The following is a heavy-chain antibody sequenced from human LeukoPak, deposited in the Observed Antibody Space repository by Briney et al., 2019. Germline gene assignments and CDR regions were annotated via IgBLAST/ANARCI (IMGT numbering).Heavy chain of an antibody. V-gene: IGHV4-39*07. CDR1: GGSISSSSYY. D-gene: IGHD1-26*01. Sequence: SETLSLTRTVSGGSISSSSYYWGWIRQPPGKGLEWIGSIYYSGSTYYNPSLKSRVTISVDTSKNQFSLKLSSVTAADTAVYYCATRVGVHMDVWGKGTTVTISS. J-gene: IGHJ6*03. CDR3: ATRVGVHMDV. CDR2: IYYSGST.